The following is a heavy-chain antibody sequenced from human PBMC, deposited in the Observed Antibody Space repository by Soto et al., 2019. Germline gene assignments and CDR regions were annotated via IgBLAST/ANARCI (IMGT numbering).Heavy chain of an antibody. V-gene: IGHV4-30-4*01. J-gene: IGHJ6*02. D-gene: IGHD3-10*01. CDR2: VYYSGST. CDR1: GGSISSGDYY. CDR3: ARFYYGSGRYYNPAYDYYYGMDV. Sequence: SETLSLTCTVSGGSISSGDYYWSWIRQPPGKGLEWIGYVYYSGSTYYNPSLKSRVTISVDTSKNQFSLKLSSVTAADTAVYYCARFYYGSGRYYNPAYDYYYGMDVWGQGTTVTVSS.